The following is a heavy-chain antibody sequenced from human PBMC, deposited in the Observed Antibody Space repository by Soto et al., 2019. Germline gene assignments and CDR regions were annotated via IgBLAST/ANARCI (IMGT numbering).Heavy chain of an antibody. CDR1: GGSIRSYY. J-gene: IGHJ6*02. D-gene: IGHD5-18*01. CDR2: IYYSGST. V-gene: IGHV4-59*05. CDR3: TCIFSGGYGYGFYYYGMDV. Sequence: SETLSLTCTVSGGSIRSYYWNWIRQPPGKGLEWIGSIYYSGSTYYNPSLKSRVTISVDTSKSQLSLKLSSVTAADTAVYYCTCIFSGGYGYGFYYYGMDVWGQGTTVTVSS.